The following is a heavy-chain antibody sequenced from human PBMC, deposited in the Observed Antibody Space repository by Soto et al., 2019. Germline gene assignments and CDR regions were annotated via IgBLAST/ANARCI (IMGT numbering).Heavy chain of an antibody. CDR1: GYTFTSYD. V-gene: IGHV1-8*01. CDR2: MNPNSGNT. D-gene: IGHD3-3*01. J-gene: IGHJ5*02. CDR3: ARNYDFWSGYFAAWFDP. Sequence: ASVKVSCKASGYTFTSYDINWVRQATGQGLEWMGWMNPNSGNTGYAQKFQGSVTMARNTSISTAYMELSSLRSEDTAVYYCARNYDFWSGYFAAWFDPWGQGTLVTVSS.